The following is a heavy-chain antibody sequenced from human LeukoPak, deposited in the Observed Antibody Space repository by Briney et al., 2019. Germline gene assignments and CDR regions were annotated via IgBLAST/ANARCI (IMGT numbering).Heavy chain of an antibody. CDR3: ARDRFGYFDY. CDR2: IIPIFGTA. J-gene: IGHJ4*02. D-gene: IGHD3-16*01. CDR1: RGTFSSYA. Sequence: SVKVSSMDSRGTFSSYATSPVRQDPGQGVEWMGGIIPIFGTANYAQKFQGRVTITADESTSTAYMELSSLRSEDTAVYYCARDRFGYFDYWGQGTLVTVSS. V-gene: IGHV1-69*01.